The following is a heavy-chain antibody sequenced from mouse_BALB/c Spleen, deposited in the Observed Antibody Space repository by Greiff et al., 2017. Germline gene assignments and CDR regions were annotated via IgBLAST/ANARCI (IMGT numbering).Heavy chain of an antibody. D-gene: IGHD2-12*01. CDR3: ARGYYTPFDY. J-gene: IGHJ2*01. CDR1: GYSITSGYY. CDR2: ISYDGSN. V-gene: IGHV3-6*02. Sequence: EVKLVESGPGLVKPSQSLSLTCSVTGYSITSGYYWNWIRQFPGNKLEWMGYISYDGSNNYNPSLKNRISITRDASKNQFFLKLNSVTTEDTATYYCARGYYTPFDYWGQGTTLTVSS.